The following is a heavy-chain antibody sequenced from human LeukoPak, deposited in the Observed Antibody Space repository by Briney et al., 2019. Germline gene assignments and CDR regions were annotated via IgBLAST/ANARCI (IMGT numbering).Heavy chain of an antibody. D-gene: IGHD3-3*01. CDR1: GYTFTSYD. CDR2: MNPNSGNT. J-gene: IGHJ3*02. CDR3: ARGRITLFGVVLPRAFDI. V-gene: IGHV1-8*03. Sequence: GASVKVSCKASGYTFTSYDINWVRQATGQGLEWIGWMNPNSGNTGYAQKFQGRVTITRNTSISTAYMELSSLRSEDTAVYYCARGRITLFGVVLPRAFDIWGQGTMLTVSS.